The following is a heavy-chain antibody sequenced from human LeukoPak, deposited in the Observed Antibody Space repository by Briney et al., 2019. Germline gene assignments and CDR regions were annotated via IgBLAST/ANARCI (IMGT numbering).Heavy chain of an antibody. CDR1: GYTFTGYY. Sequence: ASVRVSCKASGYTFTGYYMHWVRQAPGQGLEWMGWINPNSGGTNYAQKFQGRVTMTRDTSISTAYMELSRLRSDDTAVYYCARAHLIDYGDSGIDYWGQGTLVTVSS. D-gene: IGHD4-17*01. CDR2: INPNSGGT. J-gene: IGHJ4*02. CDR3: ARAHLIDYGDSGIDY. V-gene: IGHV1-2*02.